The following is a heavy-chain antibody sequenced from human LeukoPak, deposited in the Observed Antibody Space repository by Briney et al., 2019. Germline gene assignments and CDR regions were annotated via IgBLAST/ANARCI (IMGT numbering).Heavy chain of an antibody. Sequence: PSETLSLTCTVSGDSISINYNWGWIRQPPGKGLEWIGSILYSGATYYSPSLKSRVTISADTSKNQFSLKLSSMTAADTAVYYCVRHRQWLLFPDYWGQGTLVTVSS. CDR1: GDSISINYN. J-gene: IGHJ4*02. D-gene: IGHD6-19*01. V-gene: IGHV4-39*01. CDR3: VRHRQWLLFPDY. CDR2: ILYSGAT.